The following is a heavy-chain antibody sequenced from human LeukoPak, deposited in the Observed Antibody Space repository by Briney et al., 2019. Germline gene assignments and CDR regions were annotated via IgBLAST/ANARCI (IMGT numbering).Heavy chain of an antibody. CDR3: ATDAPPIVGATAFDY. D-gene: IGHD1-26*01. Sequence: ASVKVSCKASGYTFTSYGISWVRQAPGQGLEWMGGFDPEDGETIYAQKFQGRVTMTEDTSTDTAYMELSSLRSEDTAVYYCATDAPPIVGATAFDYWGQGTLVTVSS. CDR2: FDPEDGET. V-gene: IGHV1-24*01. CDR1: GYTFTSYG. J-gene: IGHJ4*02.